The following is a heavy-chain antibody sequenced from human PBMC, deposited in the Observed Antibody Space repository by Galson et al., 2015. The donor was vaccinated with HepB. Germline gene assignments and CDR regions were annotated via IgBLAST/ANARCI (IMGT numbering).Heavy chain of an antibody. D-gene: IGHD2-2*01. J-gene: IGHJ2*01. CDR3: ARDGVEVVVPAANWYFDL. CDR2: INPSGGST. Sequence: SVKVSCKASGYTFTSYYMHWVRQAPGQGLEWMGIINPSGGSTSYAQKFQGRVTMTRDTSTSTVYMELSSLRSEDTAVYYCARDGVEVVVPAANWYFDLWGRGTLVTVSS. CDR1: GYTFTSYY. V-gene: IGHV1-46*01.